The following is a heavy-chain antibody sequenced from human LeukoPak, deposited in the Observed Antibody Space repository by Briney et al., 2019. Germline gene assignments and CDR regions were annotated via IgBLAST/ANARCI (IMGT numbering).Heavy chain of an antibody. CDR3: ARNRNDYGDYVFDY. V-gene: IGHV3-21*01. D-gene: IGHD4-17*01. Sequence: GGSLRLSCAASGFTFSSYAMGWVRQAPGKGLEWVSSISSSSSYIYYADSVKGRFTISRDNAKNSLYLQMNSLRAEDTAVYYCARNRNDYGDYVFDYWGQGTLVTVSS. CDR2: ISSSSSYI. J-gene: IGHJ4*02. CDR1: GFTFSSYA.